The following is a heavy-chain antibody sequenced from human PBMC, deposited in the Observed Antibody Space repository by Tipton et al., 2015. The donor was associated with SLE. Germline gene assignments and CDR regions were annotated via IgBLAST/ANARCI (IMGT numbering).Heavy chain of an antibody. CDR3: ARQPHGGSD. D-gene: IGHD3-16*01. V-gene: IGHV4-39*07. CDR1: GGSISFSSYY. CDR2: IYYSGST. Sequence: LRLSCTVSGGSISFSSYYWGWIRQPPGKGLEWIGSIYYSGSTYYNPSLKSRVIISVDTSKNQLSLKLSSVTAADTAVYYCARQPHGGSDWGQGTLVTVSS. J-gene: IGHJ4*02.